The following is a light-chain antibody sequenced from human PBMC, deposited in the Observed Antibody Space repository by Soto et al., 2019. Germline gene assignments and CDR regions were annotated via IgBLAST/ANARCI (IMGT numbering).Light chain of an antibody. CDR1: QSVYSY. J-gene: IGKJ4*01. CDR3: QQRSNWPRLT. V-gene: IGKV3-11*01. CDR2: DAS. Sequence: EIVLTQSPATLSLSPGERATLSCRASQSVYSYLAWYQQKPGQAPRLLIYDASNRATGIPARFSGSGSGTDLTLTISSLEPEDFAVYYCQQRSNWPRLTFGGGTKVEIK.